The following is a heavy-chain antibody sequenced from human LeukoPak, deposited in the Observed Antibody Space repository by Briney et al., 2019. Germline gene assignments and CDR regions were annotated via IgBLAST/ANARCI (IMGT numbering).Heavy chain of an antibody. CDR3: ARGGTSFFDP. CDR1: GFTFSTYW. CDR2: IKQDGTKI. Sequence: PGGSLRLSCAASGFTFSTYWMSWVRQAPGKGLEWVANIKQDGTKIYYVDSVKGRFTISRDNAKNSLYLQMDSLRAEDTAVYYCARGGTSFFDPWGQGTLVTVSS. V-gene: IGHV3-7*01. J-gene: IGHJ5*02. D-gene: IGHD2-2*01.